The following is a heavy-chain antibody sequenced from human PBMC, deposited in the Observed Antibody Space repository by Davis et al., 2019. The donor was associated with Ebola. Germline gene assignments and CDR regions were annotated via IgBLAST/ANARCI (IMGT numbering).Heavy chain of an antibody. CDR3: RSGGYYGSGSYDY. CDR2: IIPIFGTA. CDR1: GGTFSSYA. V-gene: IGHV1-69*13. D-gene: IGHD3-10*01. Sequence: SVKVSCKASGGTFSSYAISWVRQAPGQGLEWMGGIIPIFGTANYAQKFQGRVTITADESTSTAYMELSSLRSEDTAVYYCRSGGYYGSGSYDYWGQGTLVTVSS. J-gene: IGHJ4*02.